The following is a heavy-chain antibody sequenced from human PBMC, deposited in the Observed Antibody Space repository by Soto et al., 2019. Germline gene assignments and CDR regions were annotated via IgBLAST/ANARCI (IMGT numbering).Heavy chain of an antibody. V-gene: IGHV4-61*01. D-gene: IGHD4-17*01. CDR3: ARTTAVPNTLRSRYFFDY. CDR1: GGSVSDKTYY. CDR2: VYYSGTT. J-gene: IGHJ4*02. Sequence: PSETLSLTCSVSGGSVSDKTYYWSWIRQPPGKRLEWIGDVYYSGTTNYNPSLKRRVTISVDLSKNRFSLRLSSVATADTALYYCARTTAVPNTLRSRYFFDYWGQGTLVTVSS.